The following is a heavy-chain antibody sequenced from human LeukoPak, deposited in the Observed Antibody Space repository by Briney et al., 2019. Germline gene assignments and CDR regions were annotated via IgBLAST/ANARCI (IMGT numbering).Heavy chain of an antibody. CDR2: IYTSGST. CDR3: AREVGLLLWFGEYVGPFDY. Sequence: SETLSLTCTVSGGSLSSYYWSWIRQPAGKGLEGIGRIYTSGSTNYNPSLKSRVTMSVDTSKNQFSLKLSSVTAADTAVYYCAREVGLLLWFGEYVGPFDYWGQGTLVTVSS. J-gene: IGHJ4*02. D-gene: IGHD3-10*01. CDR1: GGSLSSYY. V-gene: IGHV4-4*07.